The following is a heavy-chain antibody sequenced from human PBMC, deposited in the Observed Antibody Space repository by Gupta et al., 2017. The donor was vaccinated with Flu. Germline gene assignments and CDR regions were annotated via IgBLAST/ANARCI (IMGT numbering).Heavy chain of an antibody. D-gene: IGHD6-6*01. CDR3: AGVEARRLNFFDS. J-gene: IGHJ4*02. Sequence: FSTNSRTWGGQAAGKGVEWVSYIRYTSTIYYADSVKGRCTSSRDNAKDSLYLQMNNLRAEDTAVDDWAGVEARRLNFFDSWGQGTLVTVSS. V-gene: IGHV3-48*01. CDR2: IRYTSTI. CDR1: FSTNS.